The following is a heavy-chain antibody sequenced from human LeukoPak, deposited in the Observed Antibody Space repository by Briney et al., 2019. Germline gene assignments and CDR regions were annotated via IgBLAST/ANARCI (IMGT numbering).Heavy chain of an antibody. Sequence: GRSLRLSCTASGFTFGDYAMSWVRQAPGKGLEWVSVIYSGGSTYYADSVKGRFTISRDNSKNTLYLQMNSLRAEDTAVYYCARANWNEAFDYWGQGTLVTVSS. CDR3: ARANWNEAFDY. CDR2: IYSGGST. D-gene: IGHD1-1*01. J-gene: IGHJ4*02. V-gene: IGHV3-53*01. CDR1: GFTFGDYA.